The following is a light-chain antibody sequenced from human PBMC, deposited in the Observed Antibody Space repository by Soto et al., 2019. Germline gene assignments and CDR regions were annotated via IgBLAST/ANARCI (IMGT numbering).Light chain of an antibody. J-gene: IGKJ1*01. CDR2: DAS. CDR3: QQHDSSPWM. CDR1: QTVRNNY. Sequence: EFVLTQSPGTLSLSPGERATLSCRASQTVRNNYLAWYQQKPGQAPRLLIYDASSRATGIPDRFSGGGSGTDFTLTISRLEPEDFAVYYCQQHDSSPWMFGQGTKVDIK. V-gene: IGKV3-20*01.